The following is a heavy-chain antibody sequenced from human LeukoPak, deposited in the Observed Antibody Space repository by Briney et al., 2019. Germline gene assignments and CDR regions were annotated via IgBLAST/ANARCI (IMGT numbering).Heavy chain of an antibody. V-gene: IGHV1-18*01. J-gene: IGHJ5*02. Sequence: ASVKVSCKASGYTFTSYGISWVRQAPGQGLEWMGWISAYNGNTNYAQKLQGRVTMTTDTSTSTAYMGLRSLRSDDTAVYYCAKSGGLYSRHQTGWFDPWGQGTLVTVSS. CDR3: AKSGGLYSRHQTGWFDP. CDR2: ISAYNGNT. D-gene: IGHD2-8*01. CDR1: GYTFTSYG.